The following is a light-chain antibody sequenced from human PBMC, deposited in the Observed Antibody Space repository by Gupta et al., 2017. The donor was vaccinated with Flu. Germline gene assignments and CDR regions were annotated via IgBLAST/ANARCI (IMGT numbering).Light chain of an antibody. Sequence: SVLPQPPSVSGAPGPTVTIPCTGSSSNIGTGYDVHWYQQRPGTAPKLLIYQNNIRPSGVPARFSGSRSGTAAYLAIAGLRAEDEADYYCQSDDTSRSGWVFGGGTKLTVL. J-gene: IGLJ3*02. CDR1: SSNIGTGYD. CDR3: QSDDTSRSGWV. V-gene: IGLV1-40*01. CDR2: QNN.